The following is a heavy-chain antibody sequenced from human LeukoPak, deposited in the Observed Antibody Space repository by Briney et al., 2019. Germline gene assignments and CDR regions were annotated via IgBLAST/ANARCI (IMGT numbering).Heavy chain of an antibody. CDR3: AREASRSSGYYLGY. D-gene: IGHD3-22*01. J-gene: IGHJ4*02. V-gene: IGHV3-30-3*01. CDR1: GFTFSSYA. CDR2: ISYDGSNK. Sequence: PGGSLRLSCAASGFTFSSYAMHWVRQAPGKGLEWVAVISYDGSNKYYADSVKGRFTISRDNSKNTLYLQMNSLRAEDTAVYYCAREASRSSGYYLGYWGQGTLVTVSS.